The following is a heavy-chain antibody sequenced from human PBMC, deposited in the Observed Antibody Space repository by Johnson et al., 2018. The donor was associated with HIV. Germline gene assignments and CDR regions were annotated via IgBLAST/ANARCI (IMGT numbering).Heavy chain of an antibody. V-gene: IGHV3-64*01. CDR1: GFTFSSYA. J-gene: IGHJ3*02. CDR3: AKSTQANIRRGSGPYGAFDI. CDR2: ISSNGGST. D-gene: IGHD2-2*01. Sequence: VQLVESGGGLVQPGGSLRLPCAASGFTFSSYAMHWVRQAPGKGLEYVSAISSNGGSTYYANSVKGRFTISRDNSKKTLYVQMNSLSVEDTAVDYCAKSTQANIRRGSGPYGAFDIWGQGTMVTVSS.